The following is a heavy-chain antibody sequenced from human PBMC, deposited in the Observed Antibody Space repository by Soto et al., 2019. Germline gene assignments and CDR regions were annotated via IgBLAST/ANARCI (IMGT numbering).Heavy chain of an antibody. CDR2: IYPEDSDT. V-gene: IGHV5-51*01. D-gene: IGHD3-10*01. J-gene: IGHJ3*02. CDR1: GYTYPSYW. Sequence: GEPLKISCKGFGYTYPSYWIGWVRQMPGKGLEWMGIIYPEDSDTRYSPSFQGQVTISADKSISTAYLQWSSLKASDTAMYYCARRILLWSVRDAFDIWGQGTMVTVSS. CDR3: ARRILLWSVRDAFDI.